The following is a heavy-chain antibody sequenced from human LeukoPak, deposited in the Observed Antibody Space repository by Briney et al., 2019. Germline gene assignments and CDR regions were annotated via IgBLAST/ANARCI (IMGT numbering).Heavy chain of an antibody. Sequence: GGSLRLSCAGSGLTLRRSWMSWVRQAPGKGLQWVANIKEDESEKDYVDSVKGRFTISRDNAKNSLYLQMNSLRAEDTAVYYCARDRGQQLSYYYYYYMDVWGKGTTVTVSS. CDR1: GLTLRRSW. J-gene: IGHJ6*03. V-gene: IGHV3-7*01. CDR2: IKEDESEK. D-gene: IGHD6-13*01. CDR3: ARDRGQQLSYYYYYYMDV.